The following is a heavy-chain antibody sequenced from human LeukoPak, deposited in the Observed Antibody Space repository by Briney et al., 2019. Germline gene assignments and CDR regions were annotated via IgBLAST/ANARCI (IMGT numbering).Heavy chain of an antibody. CDR1: GYTFTSYY. Sequence: GASVKVSCKASGYTFTSYYMHWVRQAPGQGLEWMGIINPSGGSTSYAQKFQGRVTMTRDTSTSTVYMELSSLRSEDTAVYYCARDLQYDFHYHHMDVWGKGTTVTGSS. J-gene: IGHJ6*03. V-gene: IGHV1-46*01. CDR3: ARDLQYDFHYHHMDV. CDR2: INPSGGST. D-gene: IGHD3-3*01.